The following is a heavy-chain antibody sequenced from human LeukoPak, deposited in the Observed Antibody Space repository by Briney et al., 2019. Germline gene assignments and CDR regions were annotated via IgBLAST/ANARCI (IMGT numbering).Heavy chain of an antibody. CDR3: ARGGSGPYY. CDR1: GFTFSTYW. D-gene: IGHD2-15*01. V-gene: IGHV3-7*01. CDR2: IKQDGSEK. Sequence: GGSLRLSCVASGFTFSTYWMSWVRQAPGKGLEWVANIKQDGSEKYYVDSVKGRFTISRDNAKNSLYLQMNSLRAEDTAVYYCARGGSGPYYWGQGTLVTVSS. J-gene: IGHJ4*02.